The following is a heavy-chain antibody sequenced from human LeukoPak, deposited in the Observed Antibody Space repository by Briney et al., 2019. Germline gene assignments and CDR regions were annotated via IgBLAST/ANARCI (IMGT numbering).Heavy chain of an antibody. CDR2: ISYDGSNK. D-gene: IGHD1-7*01. CDR3: ARVWNYFVFDY. CDR1: GFTFSSYA. Sequence: GGSLRLSCAASGFTFSSYAMHWVRQAPGKGLEWVAVISYDGSNKYYADSVKGRFTISRDNSKNTLYLQMNSLRAEDTAVYYCARVWNYFVFDYWGQGTLVTVSS. V-gene: IGHV3-30*04. J-gene: IGHJ4*02.